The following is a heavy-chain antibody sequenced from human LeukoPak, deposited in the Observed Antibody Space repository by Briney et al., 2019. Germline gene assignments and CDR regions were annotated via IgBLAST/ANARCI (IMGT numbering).Heavy chain of an antibody. Sequence: ASVKVSCKASGYPFTIYDINWVRQATGQGLEWMGWMNPNTGDTAYAQNFRGRVTITRSISLNTTYMELSSLRPDDTAVYYCAKHMIVVALLGYWGQGTLVTVSS. CDR2: MNPNTGDT. CDR1: GYPFTIYD. J-gene: IGHJ4*02. CDR3: AKHMIVVALLGY. D-gene: IGHD3-22*01. V-gene: IGHV1-8*03.